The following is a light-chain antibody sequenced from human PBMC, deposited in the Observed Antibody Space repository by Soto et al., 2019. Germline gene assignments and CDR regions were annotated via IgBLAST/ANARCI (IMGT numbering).Light chain of an antibody. J-gene: IGKJ1*01. CDR2: GAS. Sequence: EIVLTQSPGTLSLSPGERATLSCRASQSVSKNYLNWYQQKPGQAPRLLIYGASSRATGIPDRFSGYVSGTDFTLTISRLEPEDFAVYYCLQYGSSPRTFGQGTKV. V-gene: IGKV3-20*01. CDR1: QSVSKNY. CDR3: LQYGSSPRT.